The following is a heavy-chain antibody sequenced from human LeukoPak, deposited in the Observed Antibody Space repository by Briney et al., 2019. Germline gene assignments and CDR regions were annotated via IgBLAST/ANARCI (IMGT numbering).Heavy chain of an antibody. CDR3: ARADMSYTGRSAFDI. V-gene: IGHV1-69*08. CDR1: GGTFNSYT. D-gene: IGHD2-15*01. J-gene: IGHJ3*02. Sequence: SVKVSCKASGGTFNSYTFSWVRQAPGQGLEWMGRIIPILETTLYARKFQGTVTVTADKSTNTIYMELSSLRSEDTAVYYCARADMSYTGRSAFDIWGQGTMVAVSS. CDR2: IIPILETT.